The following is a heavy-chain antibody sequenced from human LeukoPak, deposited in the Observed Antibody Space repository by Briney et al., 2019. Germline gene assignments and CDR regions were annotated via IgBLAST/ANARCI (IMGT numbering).Heavy chain of an antibody. V-gene: IGHV1-69*05. Sequence: ASVKVSCKASGGTLSSYAISRVRQAPGQGLEWMGGIIPIFGTANYAQKFQGRVTITTDEPTSTAYTELSSLRSEDTAVYYCAVGTGYYYYYMDVWGKGTTVTVSS. J-gene: IGHJ6*03. CDR2: IIPIFGTA. CDR3: AVGTGYYYYYMDV. D-gene: IGHD1-1*01. CDR1: GGTLSSYA.